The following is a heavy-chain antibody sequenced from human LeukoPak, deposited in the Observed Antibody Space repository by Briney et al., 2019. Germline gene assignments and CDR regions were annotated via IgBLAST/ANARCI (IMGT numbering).Heavy chain of an antibody. CDR2: ISWNSGSR. CDR3: ARDQYSSGWYEGAFDI. Sequence: GGSLRLSCAASGFTFDDYAMHWVRQAPGKGLEWVSGISWNSGSRGYADSVKGRFTISRDNAKNSLYLQMNSLRAEDTAVYYCARDQYSSGWYEGAFDIWGQGTMVTVSS. D-gene: IGHD6-19*01. CDR1: GFTFDDYA. V-gene: IGHV3-9*01. J-gene: IGHJ3*02.